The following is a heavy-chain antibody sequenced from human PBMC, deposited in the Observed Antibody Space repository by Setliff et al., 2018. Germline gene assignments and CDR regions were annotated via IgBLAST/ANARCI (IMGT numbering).Heavy chain of an antibody. CDR1: GGSISTSSYY. D-gene: IGHD3-3*01. CDR2: IYYSWST. CDR3: ARDYNFWSGEVS. J-gene: IGHJ5*02. Sequence: SETLSLTCSVSGGSISTSSYYWDWVRQPPGKGLEWIGSIYYSWSTYYTPSLKSRVTISVDTSKNQFALKLSSVTAADTAVYYCARDYNFWSGEVSWGQGTLVTVSS. V-gene: IGHV4-39*06.